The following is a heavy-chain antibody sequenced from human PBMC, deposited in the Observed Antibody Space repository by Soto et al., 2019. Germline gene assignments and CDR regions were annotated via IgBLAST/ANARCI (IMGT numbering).Heavy chain of an antibody. CDR3: AGGRPPYQGAGVYYDLWRGYFY. CDR2: ISSSSSYI. CDR1: GFTFSSYS. D-gene: IGHD3-3*01. J-gene: IGHJ4*02. V-gene: IGHV3-21*01. Sequence: EVQLVESGGGLVKPGGSLRLSCAASGFTFSSYSMNWVRQAPGKGLEWVSSISSSSSYIYYADSVKGRFTISRDNAKNSRNVQMISLRAEAKAVYYCAGGRPPYQGAGVYYDLWRGYFYWGQGTLVTVSS.